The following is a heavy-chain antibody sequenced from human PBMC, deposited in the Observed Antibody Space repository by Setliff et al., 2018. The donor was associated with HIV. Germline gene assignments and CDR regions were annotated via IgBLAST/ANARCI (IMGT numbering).Heavy chain of an antibody. Sequence: SETLSLTCAVSGDSIGSSSWWSWVRQAPGKGLEWIGEIYHGGTTKYNPSLKSRVTMSVDRPNNHFSLRLTSVTAADTAVYFCARTNRWELLSPYFDAWGQGTLGTVSS. CDR1: GDSIGSSSW. V-gene: IGHV4-4*02. CDR3: ARTNRWELLSPYFDA. CDR2: IYHGGTT. D-gene: IGHD1-7*01. J-gene: IGHJ4*02.